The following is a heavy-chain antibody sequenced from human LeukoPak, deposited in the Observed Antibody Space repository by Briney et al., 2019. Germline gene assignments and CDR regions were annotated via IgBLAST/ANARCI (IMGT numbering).Heavy chain of an antibody. D-gene: IGHD3-22*01. Sequence: GGSLRLSCAASGFTFSSYGMHWVRQAPGKGLEWAAVIWYDGSNKYYADSVKGRFTISRDNSKNTLYLQMNSLRAEDTAVYYCAKLLTYYYDSSGYSLKAFDIWGQGTMVTVSS. J-gene: IGHJ3*02. CDR3: AKLLTYYYDSSGYSLKAFDI. CDR1: GFTFSSYG. V-gene: IGHV3-33*06. CDR2: IWYDGSNK.